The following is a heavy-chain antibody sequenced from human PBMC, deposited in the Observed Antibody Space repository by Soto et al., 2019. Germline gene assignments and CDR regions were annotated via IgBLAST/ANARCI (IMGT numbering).Heavy chain of an antibody. V-gene: IGHV5-51*01. CDR2: IYPDDSET. CDR3: ARPEIEYSYYFGMDV. Sequence: PGESLKISCKGFGYSFTSHWIAWVRQMPGKGLEWMGVIYPDDSETRYSLTFQGQVTISADKSISTAYLQWSSLKASDTAMYYCARPEIEYSYYFGMDVWGQGTTVTVSS. CDR1: GYSFTSHW. J-gene: IGHJ6*02. D-gene: IGHD2-15*01.